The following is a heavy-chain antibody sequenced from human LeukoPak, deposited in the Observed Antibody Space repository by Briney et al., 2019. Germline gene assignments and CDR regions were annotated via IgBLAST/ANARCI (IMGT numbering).Heavy chain of an antibody. V-gene: IGHV3-23*01. J-gene: IGHJ4*02. CDR3: AKTTVGYSSGRFPGWPADY. CDR1: GFAFGSYA. D-gene: IGHD2-15*01. Sequence: GGSLRLSCTASGFAFGSYAMYWVRQAPGKGLEWVSGIFGSGGSAHYADSVKGRFTISRDNSKNTVYLEMNSLGVEDTAVYYCAKTTVGYSSGRFPGWPADYWGQGTLVTVSS. CDR2: IFGSGGSA.